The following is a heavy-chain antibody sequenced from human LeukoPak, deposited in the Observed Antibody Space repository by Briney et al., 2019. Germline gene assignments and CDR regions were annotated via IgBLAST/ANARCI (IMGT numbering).Heavy chain of an antibody. CDR3: AKARYCSGGSCYSDY. Sequence: PGESLRLSCAASGLTFTSYAMNWVRQAPGRGLEWVSGISGSGGSTYYADSVRGRFTISRDNSKNTLYLQMNSLRAEDTAVYYCAKARYCSGGSCYSDYWGQGTLVTVSS. D-gene: IGHD2-15*01. CDR1: GLTFTSYA. CDR2: ISGSGGST. J-gene: IGHJ4*02. V-gene: IGHV3-23*01.